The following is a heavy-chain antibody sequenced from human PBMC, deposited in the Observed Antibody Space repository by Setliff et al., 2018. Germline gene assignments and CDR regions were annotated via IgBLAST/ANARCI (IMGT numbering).Heavy chain of an antibody. J-gene: IGHJ4*02. V-gene: IGHV4-39*07. CDR3: ARDPGHRSGTWSLDY. Sequence: SETLSLTCTVSGDSISSTYYYWGWIRQPPGKGLEWIGSISFGGNTYYNPSLKSRVTISLDTSKNQFSLKLNSVTAADTAVYSCARDPGHRSGTWSLDYWGQGTPVTVSS. CDR2: ISFGGNT. CDR1: GDSISSTYYY.